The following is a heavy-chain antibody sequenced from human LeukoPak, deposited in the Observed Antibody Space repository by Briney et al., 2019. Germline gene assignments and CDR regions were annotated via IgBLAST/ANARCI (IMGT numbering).Heavy chain of an antibody. Sequence: ASVKVSCKASGYTXTAYSMHWVRQAPGQGLEWMGWINPNSGGTNYAQKFQGRVTMTRDTSITTAYMELSRLRSDDTAVYYCARDLGYYGSGSFFNIWGQGTMVTVSS. CDR2: INPNSGGT. CDR1: GYTXTAYS. V-gene: IGHV1-2*02. CDR3: ARDLGYYGSGSFFNI. D-gene: IGHD3-10*01. J-gene: IGHJ3*02.